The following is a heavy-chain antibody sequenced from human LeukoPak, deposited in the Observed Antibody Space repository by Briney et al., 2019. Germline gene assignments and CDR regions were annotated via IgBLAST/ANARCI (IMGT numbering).Heavy chain of an antibody. Sequence: GGSLRLSCAASGFSFSSHGMSWVRQAPGKGLGWVSGIIGGAGGTYYADSVKGRFTISRDNSKNTLYLQMNSLRAEDTAVYYCARDSAPLWLRYGDFDYWGQGTLVTVSS. CDR3: ARDSAPLWLRYGDFDY. CDR1: GFSFSSHG. D-gene: IGHD5-12*01. V-gene: IGHV3-23*01. J-gene: IGHJ4*02. CDR2: IIGGAGGT.